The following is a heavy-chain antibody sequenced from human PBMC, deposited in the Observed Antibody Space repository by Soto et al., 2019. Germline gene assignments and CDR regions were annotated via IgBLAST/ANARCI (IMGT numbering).Heavy chain of an antibody. V-gene: IGHV4-34*01. CDR2: INHSGST. Sequence: QVQLQQWGAGLLKPSETLSLTCAVYGGSFSGYYWSWIRQPPGKGLEWIGEINHSGSTNYNPSLKSRVTISVDTSKNQFSLKLSSVTAADTAVYYCVRGRVAARPKVSWFDPWGQGTLVTVSS. CDR1: GGSFSGYY. CDR3: VRGRVAARPKVSWFDP. J-gene: IGHJ5*02. D-gene: IGHD6-6*01.